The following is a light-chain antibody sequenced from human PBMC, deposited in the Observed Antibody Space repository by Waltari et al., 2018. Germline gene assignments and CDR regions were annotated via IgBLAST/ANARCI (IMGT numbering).Light chain of an antibody. Sequence: QSALTQPASVSGSPGQSVTITCTGALGTSNLVSWYQQLPGTVPKLLLYPSSGRPSGTSIRFSGSRSGNTASLTISGLQSEDEADYYCCSNNEGHTHVFGTGTRVTVL. J-gene: IGLJ1*01. CDR1: LGTSNL. CDR2: PSS. V-gene: IGLV2-23*01. CDR3: CSNNEGHTHV.